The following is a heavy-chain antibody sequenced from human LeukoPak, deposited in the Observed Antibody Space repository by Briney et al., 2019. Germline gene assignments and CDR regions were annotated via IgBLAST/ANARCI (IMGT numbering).Heavy chain of an antibody. Sequence: PGGSLRLSCVASGLTFNNYNMNWVRQAPGKGLEWVSLISSDGSYIYYADSVRGRFTISRDNAKNTLYLQVNSLRAEDTAVYYCAKGGKWDVTPFDYWGQGTLVTVSS. V-gene: IGHV3-21*04. CDR2: ISSDGSYI. CDR3: AKGGKWDVTPFDY. D-gene: IGHD1-26*01. CDR1: GLTFNNYN. J-gene: IGHJ4*02.